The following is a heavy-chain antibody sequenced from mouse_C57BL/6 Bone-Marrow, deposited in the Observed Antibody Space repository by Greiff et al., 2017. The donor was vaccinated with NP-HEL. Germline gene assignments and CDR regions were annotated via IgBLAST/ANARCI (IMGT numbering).Heavy chain of an antibody. CDR1: GYAFSSSW. CDR2: IYPGDGDT. CDR3: ARSGGSSYDYAMDY. J-gene: IGHJ4*01. Sequence: VQLQQSGPELVKPGASVKISCKASGYAFSSSWMNWVKQRPGKGLEWIGRIYPGDGDTNYNGKFKGKATLTADKSSSTAYMQLSSLTSEDSAVYFCARSGGSSYDYAMDYWGQGTSVTVSS. D-gene: IGHD1-1*01. V-gene: IGHV1-82*01.